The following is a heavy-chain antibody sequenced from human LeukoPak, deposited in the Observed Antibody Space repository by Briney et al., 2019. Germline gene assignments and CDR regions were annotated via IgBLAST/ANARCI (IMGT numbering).Heavy chain of an antibody. CDR2: IIPNSGNT. Sequence: ASVKVSCKASGGTFSSYAISWVRQAPGQGLEWMGGIIPNSGNTGYAQKFQGRVTMTRNTSISTAYMELSSLRSEDTAVYYCARVYSRRSLDYWGQGTLVTVSS. V-gene: IGHV1-8*02. CDR1: GGTFSSYA. D-gene: IGHD1-26*01. J-gene: IGHJ4*02. CDR3: ARVYSRRSLDY.